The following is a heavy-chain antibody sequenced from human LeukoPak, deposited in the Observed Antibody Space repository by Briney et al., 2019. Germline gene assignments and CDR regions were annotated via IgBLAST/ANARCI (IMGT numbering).Heavy chain of an antibody. CDR2: IIPIFGTA. Sequence: RASVKVSCKASGGTFSSYAISWVRQAPGQGLEWMGGIIPIFGTANYAQKFQGRVTITTDESTSTAYMELSSLRSEDTAVYYCASRLAPGYFDYWGQGTLVTVSS. D-gene: IGHD1-14*01. V-gene: IGHV1-69*05. CDR1: GGTFSSYA. J-gene: IGHJ4*02. CDR3: ASRLAPGYFDY.